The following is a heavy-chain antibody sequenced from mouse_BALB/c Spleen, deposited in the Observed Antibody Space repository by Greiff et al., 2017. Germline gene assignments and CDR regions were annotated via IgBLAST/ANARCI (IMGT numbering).Heavy chain of an antibody. D-gene: IGHD2-14*01. J-gene: IGHJ3*01. CDR1: GFTFSSFG. CDR2: ISSGSSTI. Sequence: EVQVVESGGGLVQPGGSRKLSCAASGFTFSSFGMHWVRQAPEKGLEWVAYISSGSSTIYYADTVKGRFTITRDNPKNTLFLQMTSLRSEDTAMYDCARRYYRYDRTFAYWGQGTLVTVSA. CDR3: ARRYYRYDRTFAY. V-gene: IGHV5-17*02.